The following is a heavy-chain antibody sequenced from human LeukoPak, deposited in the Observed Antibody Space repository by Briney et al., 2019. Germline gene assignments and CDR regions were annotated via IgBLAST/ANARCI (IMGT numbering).Heavy chain of an antibody. CDR3: ARIPLGHPDAYYYYMDV. V-gene: IGHV4-39*01. Sequence: PSETLSLTCTVSGGSISSSSYYWGWIRQPPGKGLEWIGSIYYSGSTYYNPSLKSRVTISVDTSKNQFSLKLSSVTAADTAVYYCARIPLGHPDAYYYYMDVWGKGTTVTISS. J-gene: IGHJ6*03. CDR2: IYYSGST. CDR1: GGSISSSSYY. D-gene: IGHD1-14*01.